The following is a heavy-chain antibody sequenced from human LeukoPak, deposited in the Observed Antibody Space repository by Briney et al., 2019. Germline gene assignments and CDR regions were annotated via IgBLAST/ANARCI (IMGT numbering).Heavy chain of an antibody. CDR2: IRYDGSNK. CDR1: GFTFSSYG. Sequence: GGSLRLSCAASGFTFSSYGMHWVRQAPGKGLEWVAFIRYDGSNKYYADSVKGRFTISRDNSKNTLYLQMNSQRAEDTAVYYCARGGKNYYGSGSYYPFDYWGQGTLVTVSS. CDR3: ARGGKNYYGSGSYYPFDY. D-gene: IGHD3-10*01. V-gene: IGHV3-30*02. J-gene: IGHJ4*02.